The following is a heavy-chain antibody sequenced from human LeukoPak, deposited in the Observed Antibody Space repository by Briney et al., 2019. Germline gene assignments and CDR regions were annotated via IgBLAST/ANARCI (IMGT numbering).Heavy chain of an antibody. Sequence: ASVKVSCKASGYSFTNWGITWVRQAPGQGLEWMGWLSTYNGDTNSAQNLQGRITMTRDTSTNTAFMELRSLRSDDTAVYYCARGDDGASSSTPKGWWVDYWGQGTLVTVSS. J-gene: IGHJ4*02. D-gene: IGHD2-15*01. CDR2: LSTYNGDT. CDR1: GYSFTNWG. V-gene: IGHV1-18*01. CDR3: ARGDDGASSSTPKGWWVDY.